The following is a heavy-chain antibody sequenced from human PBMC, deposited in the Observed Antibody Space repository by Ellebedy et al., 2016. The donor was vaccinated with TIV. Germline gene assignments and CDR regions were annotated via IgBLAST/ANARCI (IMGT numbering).Heavy chain of an antibody. Sequence: SETLSLXXTVSGGSISSSSYHWDWIRQPPGKGLEWIGSIYSIGTTYYNPSLKNRVTISVDTSKNQFSLELTSMSAADTAVYYCARRRSWEYEYWGQGTVVIVSS. CDR1: GGSISSSSYH. CDR3: ARRRSWEYEY. J-gene: IGHJ4*02. D-gene: IGHD1-26*01. CDR2: IYSIGTT. V-gene: IGHV4-39*07.